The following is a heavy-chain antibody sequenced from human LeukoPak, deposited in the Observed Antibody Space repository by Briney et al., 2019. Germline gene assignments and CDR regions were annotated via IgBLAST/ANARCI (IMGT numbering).Heavy chain of an antibody. CDR3: ARQAVAGTTGYYYYYMDV. CDR1: GYTFTSYG. J-gene: IGHJ6*03. CDR2: ISAYNGST. V-gene: IGHV1-18*01. D-gene: IGHD6-19*01. Sequence: ASVKVSCKASGYTFTSYGISWVRQAPGQGLEWMGWISAYNGSTNYAQKLQGRVTMTTDTSTSTAYMELRSLRSDDTAVYYCARQAVAGTTGYYYYYMDVWGKGTTVTVSS.